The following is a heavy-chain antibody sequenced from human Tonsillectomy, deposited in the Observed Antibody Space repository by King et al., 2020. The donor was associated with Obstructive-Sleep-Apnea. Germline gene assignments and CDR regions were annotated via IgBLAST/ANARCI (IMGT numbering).Heavy chain of an antibody. CDR3: AKDWRSNFPSYYFDY. D-gene: IGHD3-16*01. Sequence: VQLVESGGGVVQPGRSLRLTCAASGFTFSNYGMYWVRQAPGKGLEWVTFIRYDGSSEYYTDSVKGRFTISRDNSKNTLYLQMNNLRVEDTAMYYCAKDWRSNFPSYYFDYWGQGTLVTVSS. J-gene: IGHJ4*02. V-gene: IGHV3-30*02. CDR1: GFTFSNYG. CDR2: IRYDGSSE.